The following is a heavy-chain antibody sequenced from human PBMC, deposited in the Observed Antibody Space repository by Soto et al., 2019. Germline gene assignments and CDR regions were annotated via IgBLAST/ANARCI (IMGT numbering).Heavy chain of an antibody. CDR1: GFSFTSYW. D-gene: IGHD2-15*01. V-gene: IGHV5-10-1*01. Sequence: PGESLTISCKGSGFSFTSYWISWVRQMPGKGLEWMGRIDPDDSETNYSPSFQGHVTISVDKSISTAYLQWSSLKASDTAMYYCAREVALYYYGMDVWGQGTTVTVSS. CDR3: AREVALYYYGMDV. J-gene: IGHJ6*02. CDR2: IDPDDSET.